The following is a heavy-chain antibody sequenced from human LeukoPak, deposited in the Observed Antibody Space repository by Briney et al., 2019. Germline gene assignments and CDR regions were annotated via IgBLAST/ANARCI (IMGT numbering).Heavy chain of an antibody. CDR2: IKQDGSEK. CDR1: GFTFSSYW. J-gene: IGHJ5*01. CDR3: ARVGCTSTSCYTDS. V-gene: IGHV3-7*05. D-gene: IGHD2-2*02. Sequence: PGGSLRLSCAASGFTFSSYWMSWVRQAPGKGLEWVANIKQDGSEKHYVASVKGRFTISRDNAKNTLYLQMNSLRAEDTAVYYCARVGCTSTSCYTDSWGQGILVTVSS.